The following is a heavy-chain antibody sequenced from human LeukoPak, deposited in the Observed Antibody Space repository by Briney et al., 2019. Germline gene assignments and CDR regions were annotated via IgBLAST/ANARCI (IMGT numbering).Heavy chain of an antibody. CDR1: GFTLSTYW. Sequence: GGSLRLFCAASGFTLSTYWMHWVRHAPGKGLVWVSRINNYGTSTSYSDSVKGRFTISRDNAKNTLYLQMNSLRAEDTAVYYRARDRSGVTIFDYWGQGTLVTVSS. J-gene: IGHJ4*02. D-gene: IGHD3-3*01. V-gene: IGHV3-74*01. CDR2: INNYGTST. CDR3: ARDRSGVTIFDY.